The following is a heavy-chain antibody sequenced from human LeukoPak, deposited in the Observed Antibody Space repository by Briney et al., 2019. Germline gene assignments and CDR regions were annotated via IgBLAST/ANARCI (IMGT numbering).Heavy chain of an antibody. Sequence: SETLSLTCTVSGYSLTSGHFWGWIRQPPGKGLEWIGSIFHTGSTYYNPSLKSRVTFSVDTSKNQFSLRLNSVTAADTALYYCARVRYNWNRDFDYWGQGTLVSVSS. J-gene: IGHJ4*02. CDR1: GYSLTSGHF. V-gene: IGHV4-38-2*02. D-gene: IGHD1-20*01. CDR2: IFHTGST. CDR3: ARVRYNWNRDFDY.